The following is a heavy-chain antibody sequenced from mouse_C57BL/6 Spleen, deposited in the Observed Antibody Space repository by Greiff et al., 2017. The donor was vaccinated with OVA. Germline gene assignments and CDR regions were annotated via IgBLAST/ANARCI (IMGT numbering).Heavy chain of an antibody. D-gene: IGHD2-5*01. CDR3: ARWNSNYYFDY. CDR2: INPSNGGT. Sequence: QVQLQQPGTELVKPGAPVKLSCKASGYTFTSYWMHWVKQRPGQGLEWIGNINPSNGGTNYNEKFKSKATLAVDKSSSTAYMQLSSLTSEDSAVYYCARWNSNYYFDYWGQGTTLTVSS. V-gene: IGHV1-53*01. J-gene: IGHJ2*01. CDR1: GYTFTSYW.